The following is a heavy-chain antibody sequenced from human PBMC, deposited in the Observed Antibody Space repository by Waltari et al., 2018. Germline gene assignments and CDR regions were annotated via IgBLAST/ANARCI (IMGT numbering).Heavy chain of an antibody. CDR3: ARAPGPVVSFDY. CDR1: GYTFTSYA. Sequence: QVQLVQSGAEVKKPGASVKVSCKASGYTFTSYAMHWVRQAPGQRLEWMGWINAGNGNTKYSQKFQGRVTITRDTSASTAYMELSSLRSEDTAVYYCARAPGPVVSFDYWGQGTLVTVSS. J-gene: IGHJ4*02. D-gene: IGHD2-15*01. V-gene: IGHV1-3*01. CDR2: INAGNGNT.